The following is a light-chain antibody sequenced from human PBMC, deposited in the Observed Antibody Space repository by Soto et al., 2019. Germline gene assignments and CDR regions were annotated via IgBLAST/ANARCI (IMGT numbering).Light chain of an antibody. CDR1: QSVSSY. J-gene: IGKJ3*01. V-gene: IGKV3-11*01. Sequence: EIVLTQSPATLSLSPGERATLSCRASQSVSSYLAWYQQKPGQAPRLLIYDASNRATGIPARFSGSGSGTDFTLTISSLEPEDFAVYYCQQRSNWPLTFGPGNTVDIK. CDR3: QQRSNWPLT. CDR2: DAS.